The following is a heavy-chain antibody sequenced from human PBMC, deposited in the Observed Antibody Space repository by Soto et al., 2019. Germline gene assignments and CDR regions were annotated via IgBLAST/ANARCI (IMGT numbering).Heavy chain of an antibody. V-gene: IGHV4-4*02. CDR2: IYHSGST. CDR3: ARANYGSGSYYNTDY. J-gene: IGHJ4*02. D-gene: IGHD3-10*01. CDR1: GGSISSSNW. Sequence: SETLSLTCAVSGGSISSSNWWSWVRQPPGKGLEWIGEIYHSGSTNYNPSLKSRVTISVDKSKNQFSLKLSSVTAADTAVYYCARANYGSGSYYNTDYWGQGTLVTVSS.